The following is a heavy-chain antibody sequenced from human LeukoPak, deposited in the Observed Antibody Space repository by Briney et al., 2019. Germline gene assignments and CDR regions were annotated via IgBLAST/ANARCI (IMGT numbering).Heavy chain of an antibody. Sequence: GASVKVSCKASGGTFSSYAISWVRQAPGQGLEWMGGIIPIFGTANYAQKFQGRVTITADESTSTAYMELSSLRSEDTAVYYCAKDYGSGPAYDYWGQGTLVTVSS. V-gene: IGHV1-69*13. J-gene: IGHJ4*02. CDR3: AKDYGSGPAYDY. D-gene: IGHD3-10*01. CDR2: IIPIFGTA. CDR1: GGTFSSYA.